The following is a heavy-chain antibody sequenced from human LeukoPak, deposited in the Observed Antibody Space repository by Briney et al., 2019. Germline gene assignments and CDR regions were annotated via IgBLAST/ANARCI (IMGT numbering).Heavy chain of an antibody. CDR3: ARADGYDWAVGY. Sequence: GGSLRLSCAASGFTFSSYAMSWVRQAPGKGLEWVSAISGSGGSTYYADSVKGRFTISRDNSKNTLYLQMNSLRAEDTAVYYCARADGYDWAVGYWGQGTLVTVSS. CDR1: GFTFSSYA. CDR2: ISGSGGST. V-gene: IGHV3-23*01. J-gene: IGHJ4*02. D-gene: IGHD5-12*01.